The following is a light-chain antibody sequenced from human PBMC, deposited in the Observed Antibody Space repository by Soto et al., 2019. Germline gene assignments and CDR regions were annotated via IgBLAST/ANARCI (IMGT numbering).Light chain of an antibody. CDR1: QSVSSSY. V-gene: IGKV3-20*01. CDR3: QQYGSSPRT. CDR2: GAS. Sequence: EIVLTQSPGTLSLSPGARATLSCRASQSVSSSYLAWYQQKPGQAPRLLIYGASSRATGIPDRFSGSGSGTDCTLTISRLEPEDVAVYYCQQYGSSPRTLGQGTKVDIK. J-gene: IGKJ1*01.